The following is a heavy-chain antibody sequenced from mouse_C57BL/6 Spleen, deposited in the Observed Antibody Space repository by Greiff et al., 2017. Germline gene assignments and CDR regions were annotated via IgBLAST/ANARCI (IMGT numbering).Heavy chain of an antibody. CDR3: ARLNDYDGGAMDY. Sequence: EVMLVESGGGLVQPGGSLKLSCAASGFTFSDYYMYWVRQTPEKRLEWVAYISNGGGSTYYPDTVKGRFTISRDNAKNTLYLQMSRLKSEDTAMYYCARLNDYDGGAMDYWGQGTSVTGSS. CDR1: GFTFSDYY. CDR2: ISNGGGST. V-gene: IGHV5-12*01. D-gene: IGHD2-4*01. J-gene: IGHJ4*01.